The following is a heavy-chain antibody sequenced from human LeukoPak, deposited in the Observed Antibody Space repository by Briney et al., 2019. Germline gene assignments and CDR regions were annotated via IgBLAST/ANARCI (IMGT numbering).Heavy chain of an antibody. CDR1: GGSISSYY. V-gene: IGHV4-4*07. CDR3: ARGSGCSGGSCYSRSVDWYFDL. J-gene: IGHJ2*01. Sequence: SETLSLTCTVSGGSISSYYWSWIRQPPGKGLEWIGRIYTSGSTNYNPSLKSRVTMSVDTPKNQFSLKLSSVTAADTAVYYCARGSGCSGGSCYSRSVDWYFDLWGRGTLVTVSS. CDR2: IYTSGST. D-gene: IGHD2-15*01.